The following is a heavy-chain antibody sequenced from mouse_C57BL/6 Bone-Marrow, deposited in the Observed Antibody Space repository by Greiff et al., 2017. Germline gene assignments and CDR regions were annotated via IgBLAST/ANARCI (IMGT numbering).Heavy chain of an antibody. D-gene: IGHD1-1*01. J-gene: IGHJ1*03. V-gene: IGHV1-59*01. CDR2: IDPSDSYT. Sequence: VQLQQPGAELVRPGTSVKLSCKASGYTFTSYWMHWVKQRPGQGLEWIGVIDPSDSYTNSNQKFKGKATLTVDTSSSTAYMQLSSLASEDSAVYYCASPFYYGSSYPYWYFDVWGTGTTVTVSS. CDR3: ASPFYYGSSYPYWYFDV. CDR1: GYTFTSYW.